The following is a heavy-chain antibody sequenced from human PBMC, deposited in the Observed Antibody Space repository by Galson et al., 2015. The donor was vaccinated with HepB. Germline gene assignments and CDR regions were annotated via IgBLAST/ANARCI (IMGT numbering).Heavy chain of an antibody. J-gene: IGHJ3*02. D-gene: IGHD4-17*01. CDR1: GFTFSSYS. CDR2: ISTSSSYI. CDR3: ARGLSPGDYVAGDFDI. Sequence: SLRLSCAASGFTFSSYSMNWVRQAPGKGLEWVSSISTSSSYIYYADSVKGRFTISRDNAKNSLYLQMNSLRAEDTAVYYCARGLSPGDYVAGDFDIWGQGTMVTVSS. V-gene: IGHV3-21*01.